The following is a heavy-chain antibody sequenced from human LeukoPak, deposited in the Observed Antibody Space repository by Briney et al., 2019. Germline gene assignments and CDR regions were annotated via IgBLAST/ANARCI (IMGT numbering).Heavy chain of an antibody. CDR1: GYTFTSYG. CDR3: ARPRYCSSTSCPGFDY. D-gene: IGHD2-2*01. Sequence: GASVKVSCKASGYTFTSYGISWVRQAPGQGLEWMGWISAYNGNTNYAQKLQGRVTMTTDTSTSTAYMELRSLRSDDTAVYYCARPRYCSSTSCPGFDYWGQGTLVTVSS. V-gene: IGHV1-18*01. J-gene: IGHJ4*02. CDR2: ISAYNGNT.